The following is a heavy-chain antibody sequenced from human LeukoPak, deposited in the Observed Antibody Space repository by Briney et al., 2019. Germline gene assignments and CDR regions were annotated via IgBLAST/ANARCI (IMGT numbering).Heavy chain of an antibody. CDR2: ISGGGGST. CDR1: GFTFRSYA. CDR3: ARRAAYNSAWYHTDF. Sequence: GGSLRLSCAASGFTFRSYAMSWVRQAPGKGLEWVSAISGGGGSTFYADSVKGRFTISRDNSKNTLFLQMNGLRAEDTAVYYCARRAAYNSAWYHTDFWGQETLVTVSS. D-gene: IGHD6-19*01. V-gene: IGHV3-23*01. J-gene: IGHJ4*02.